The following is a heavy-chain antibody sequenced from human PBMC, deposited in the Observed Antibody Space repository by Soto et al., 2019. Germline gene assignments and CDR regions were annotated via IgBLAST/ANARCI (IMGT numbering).Heavy chain of an antibody. D-gene: IGHD1-26*01. CDR3: ARWSFLDY. Sequence: EVQLLESGGGLVRPGGSLRLSCTASGFSFSSYALSWARQAPGKGLEWVSTISGSDGKTYYADSVKGRFSISRDTSKTTLYLEMTSLRVEDTAVYYCARWSFLDYWGQGTRVTVS. CDR2: ISGSDGKT. J-gene: IGHJ4*02. V-gene: IGHV3-23*01. CDR1: GFSFSSYA.